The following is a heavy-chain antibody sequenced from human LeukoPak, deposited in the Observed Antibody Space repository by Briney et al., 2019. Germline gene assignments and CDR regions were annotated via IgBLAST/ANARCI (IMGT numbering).Heavy chain of an antibody. V-gene: IGHV3-23*01. D-gene: IGHD6-13*01. CDR3: AKRVGYYFEY. CDR2: ISGSGGGT. CDR1: GVTFSSYV. Sequence: GGSLRLSCEASGVTFSSYVMSWVRQAPGKGPEWVSGISGSGGGTYYADSVRGRFAISRDNSKNTLYLQMNSLRAEDTAVYYCAKRVGYYFEYWGQGTLVTVSS. J-gene: IGHJ4*02.